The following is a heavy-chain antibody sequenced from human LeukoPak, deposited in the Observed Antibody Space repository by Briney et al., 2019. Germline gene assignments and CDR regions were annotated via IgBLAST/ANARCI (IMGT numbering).Heavy chain of an antibody. D-gene: IGHD2-21*01. V-gene: IGHV4-59*01. J-gene: IGHJ4*02. Sequence: PSETLSLTCSVSGGSISNYYWSWIRQPPGKGLEWIGYIYYSGSTKYNSSLKSRVTISVQTSNNQFSLKLSSVTAAGTAVYYCARSSSILTIPTFLYWGRGTVVTLSS. CDR3: ARSSSILTIPTFLY. CDR1: GGSISNYY. CDR2: IYYSGST.